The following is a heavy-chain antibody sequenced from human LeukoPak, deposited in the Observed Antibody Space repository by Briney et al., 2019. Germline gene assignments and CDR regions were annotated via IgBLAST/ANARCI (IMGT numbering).Heavy chain of an antibody. D-gene: IGHD1-14*01. CDR1: GFTVSGHY. V-gene: IGHV3-53*01. Sequence: PGGSLRLSRAASGFTVSGHYMSWVRQAPGKGLERVSILHSGGSTYYADSVKGRFTISRDNSKNTLYLQMSSVRAEDTAVYYCARDKRTDGNFEGFDYWGQGTLVTVSS. CDR2: LHSGGST. CDR3: ARDKRTDGNFEGFDY. J-gene: IGHJ4*02.